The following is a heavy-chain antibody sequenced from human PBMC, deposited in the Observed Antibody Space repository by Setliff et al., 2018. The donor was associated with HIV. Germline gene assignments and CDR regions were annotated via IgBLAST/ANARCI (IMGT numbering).Heavy chain of an antibody. CDR3: ARVESSSWFYWYFDL. V-gene: IGHV4-59*11. CDR2: VYYSGST. D-gene: IGHD6-13*01. J-gene: IGHJ2*01. CDR1: GGSISSHY. Sequence: LSLTCTVSGGSISSHYWNWIRQSPGKGLEWIGYVYYSGSTNYNPSLKSRVTILIDTSQDQFSLKMTSVTAADTAVYYCARVESSSWFYWYFDLWGRGTLVTVSS.